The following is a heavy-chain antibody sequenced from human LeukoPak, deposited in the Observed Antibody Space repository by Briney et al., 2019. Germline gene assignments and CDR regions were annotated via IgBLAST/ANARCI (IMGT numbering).Heavy chain of an antibody. J-gene: IGHJ4*01. V-gene: IGHV3-7*01. CDR2: IAEDGSHT. CDR1: GFTFKTFL. CDR3: ARYRGSYNLTTPRLDY. Sequence: GGSLRLSCVASGFTFKTFLMSWLRQAPGKGLEWVANIAEDGSHTYYVDSVKDRFTISRDNAKNSLFLQMTSLGVEDTAVYFCARYRGSYNLTTPRLDYWGHGTLVTVSS. D-gene: IGHD2-15*01.